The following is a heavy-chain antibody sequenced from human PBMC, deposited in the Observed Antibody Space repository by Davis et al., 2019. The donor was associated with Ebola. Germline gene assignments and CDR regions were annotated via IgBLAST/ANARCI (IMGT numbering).Heavy chain of an antibody. CDR3: ARIDYSNYGSPASGWFDP. J-gene: IGHJ5*02. CDR1: GFTFSSYS. V-gene: IGHV3-48*02. CDR2: ISSSSSTI. Sequence: GESLKISCAASGFTFSSYSMNWVRQAPGKGLEWVSYISSSSSTIYYADSVKGRFTISRDNAKNSLYLQMNSLRDEDTAVYYCARIDYSNYGSPASGWFDPWGQGTLVTVSS. D-gene: IGHD4-11*01.